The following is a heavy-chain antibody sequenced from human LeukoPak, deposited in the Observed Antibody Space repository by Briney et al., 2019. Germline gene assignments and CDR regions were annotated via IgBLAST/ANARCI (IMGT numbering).Heavy chain of an antibody. CDR3: ARDEGWFDP. CDR2: IYYSGST. J-gene: IGHJ5*02. Sequence: KPSQTLSLTCTVSGGSISSSSYYWGWIRQPPGKGLEWIGSIYYSGSTYYNPSLKSRVTISVDTSKDQFSLKLSSVTAADTAVYYCARDEGWFDPWGQGTLVTVSS. CDR1: GGSISSSSYY. V-gene: IGHV4-39*07.